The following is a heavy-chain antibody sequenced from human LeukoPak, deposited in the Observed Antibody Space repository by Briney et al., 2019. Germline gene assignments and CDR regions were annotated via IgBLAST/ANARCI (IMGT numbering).Heavy chain of an antibody. CDR1: GYTFTGYY. Sequence: ASVKVSCKASGYTFTGYYMHWVRQAPGQGLEWMGWINPNSGGTNYAQKFQGRVTMTRDTSISTAYMELSRLRSDDTAVYYCARVGPVVVVVAATGYYYMDVWGKGTTVTVSS. V-gene: IGHV1-2*02. J-gene: IGHJ6*03. CDR2: INPNSGGT. CDR3: ARVGPVVVVVAATGYYYMDV. D-gene: IGHD2-15*01.